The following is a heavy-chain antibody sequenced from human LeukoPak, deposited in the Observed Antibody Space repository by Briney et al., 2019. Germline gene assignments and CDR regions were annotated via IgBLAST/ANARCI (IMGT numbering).Heavy chain of an antibody. D-gene: IGHD3-22*01. CDR2: IKQDGSEK. CDR3: AKDQRYYDSSGIFDY. Sequence: GGSLRLSCAASGFTFSSYWMSWVRQAPGKGLEWVANIKQDGSEKYYADSVKGRFTISRDNSKNTLYLQMNSLRAEDTAVYYCAKDQRYYDSSGIFDYWGQGTLVTVSS. CDR1: GFTFSSYW. J-gene: IGHJ4*02. V-gene: IGHV3-7*01.